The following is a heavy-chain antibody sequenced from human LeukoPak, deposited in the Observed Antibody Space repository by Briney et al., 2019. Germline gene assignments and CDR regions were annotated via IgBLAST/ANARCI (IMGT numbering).Heavy chain of an antibody. J-gene: IGHJ4*02. CDR1: GFTFSSYA. D-gene: IGHD3-9*01. CDR3: AKDHPILSDILTGPGSARGWYFDY. Sequence: GGSLRLSCAAFGFTFSSYAMSWVRQAPGKGLEWVSAISGSGGSTYYADSVKGRFTISRDNSKNTLYLQMNSLRAEDTAVYYCAKDHPILSDILTGPGSARGWYFDYWGQGTLVTVSS. CDR2: ISGSGGST. V-gene: IGHV3-23*01.